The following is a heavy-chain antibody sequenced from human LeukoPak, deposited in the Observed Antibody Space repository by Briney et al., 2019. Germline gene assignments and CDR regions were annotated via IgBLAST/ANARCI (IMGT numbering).Heavy chain of an antibody. D-gene: IGHD2-21*01. V-gene: IGHV3-23*01. CDR2: ISGSGGST. CDR3: ARQQTYGIVRDTAFDI. J-gene: IGHJ3*02. Sequence: GGSLRLSCAASGFTFSSYAMSWVRQAPGKGLEWVSAISGSGGSTYYADSVKGRFTISRDNSKNTLYVQINSLRAEDTVVYYCARQQTYGIVRDTAFDIWGQGTKVTISS. CDR1: GFTFSSYA.